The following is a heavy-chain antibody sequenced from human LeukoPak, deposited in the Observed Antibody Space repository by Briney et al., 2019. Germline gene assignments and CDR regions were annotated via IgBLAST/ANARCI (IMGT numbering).Heavy chain of an antibody. CDR1: GYSISSGYY. V-gene: IGHV4-38-2*01. Sequence: PSETLSHTCAVSGYSISSGYYWGWIRQPPGKGLVWIGSIYHSGSTYYNPSLKSRVTISVDTSKNQFSLKLSSVTAADTAVYYCERLGNYGYWYFDLWGRGTLVTVSS. D-gene: IGHD1-7*01. CDR3: ERLGNYGYWYFDL. CDR2: IYHSGST. J-gene: IGHJ2*01.